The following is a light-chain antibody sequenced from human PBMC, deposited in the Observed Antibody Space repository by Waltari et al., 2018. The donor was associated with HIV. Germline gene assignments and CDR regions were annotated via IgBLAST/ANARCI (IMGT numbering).Light chain of an antibody. V-gene: IGLV2-8*01. J-gene: IGLJ2*01. CDR2: EVT. CDR3: SSYAGSNNVL. Sequence: QSALTQPPSASGSPGQSVAISCTGTSSDVGGYNSVSWYQQHPGKAPKLMIYEVTKRPSGVPDRFSGSKSGNTASLTVSGLQAEDEADYYCSSYAGSNNVLLGGGTKLTVL. CDR1: SSDVGGYNS.